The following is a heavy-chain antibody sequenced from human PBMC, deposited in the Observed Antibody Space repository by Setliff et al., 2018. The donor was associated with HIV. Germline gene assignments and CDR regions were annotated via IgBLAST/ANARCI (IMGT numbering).Heavy chain of an antibody. CDR2: FNAGNLNT. CDR3: AREEMSMWLPEYFFDF. CDR1: GYIFTNYA. V-gene: IGHV1-3*01. D-gene: IGHD5-12*01. J-gene: IGHJ4*02. Sequence: ASVKVSCKASGYIFTNYAIHWVRQAPGQRLEWMGGFNAGNLNTKYSQKFQGRVTFTGDTSASTTYMELSSLRSGDTAVYYCAREEMSMWLPEYFFDFWGQGTLVTVSS.